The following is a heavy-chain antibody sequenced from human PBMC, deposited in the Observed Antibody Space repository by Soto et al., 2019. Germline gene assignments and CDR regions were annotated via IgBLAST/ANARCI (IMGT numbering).Heavy chain of an antibody. J-gene: IGHJ6*03. CDR2: IYYSGST. CDR3: ARGKRGDYYYYYMDV. D-gene: IGHD3-10*01. CDR1: GGSISSYY. Sequence: TSETLSLTCTVSGGSISSYYWSWIRQPPGKGLEWIGYIYYSGSTNYNPSLKSRVTISVDTSKNQFPLKLSSVTAADTAVYYCARGKRGDYYYYYMDVWGKGTTVTVSS. V-gene: IGHV4-59*01.